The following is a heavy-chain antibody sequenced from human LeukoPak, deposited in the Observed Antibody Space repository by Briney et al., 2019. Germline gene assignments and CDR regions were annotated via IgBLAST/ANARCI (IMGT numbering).Heavy chain of an antibody. Sequence: SVKVSCKASGGTFSSYAISWVRQAPGQGLEWMGGIIPIFGTANYAQKFQGRVTITTDESTSTAYMELSSLGSEDTAVYYCARENIVVVPAAIRYFDYWGQGTLVTVSS. V-gene: IGHV1-69*05. CDR3: ARENIVVVPAAIRYFDY. CDR1: GGTFSSYA. CDR2: IIPIFGTA. J-gene: IGHJ4*02. D-gene: IGHD2-2*01.